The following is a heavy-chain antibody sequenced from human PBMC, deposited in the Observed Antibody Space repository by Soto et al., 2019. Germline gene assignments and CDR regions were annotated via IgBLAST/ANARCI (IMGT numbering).Heavy chain of an antibody. Sequence: PGGSLRLSCAASGFTFSSYAMSWVRQAPGKGLEWVSVISGSGGSTYYADSVKGRFTISRDNSKNTLYLQMNSLRAEDTAVYYCAKGGADILTGYLTYMDVWGKGTTVTVSS. J-gene: IGHJ6*03. D-gene: IGHD3-9*01. V-gene: IGHV3-23*01. CDR2: ISGSGGST. CDR1: GFTFSSYA. CDR3: AKGGADILTGYLTYMDV.